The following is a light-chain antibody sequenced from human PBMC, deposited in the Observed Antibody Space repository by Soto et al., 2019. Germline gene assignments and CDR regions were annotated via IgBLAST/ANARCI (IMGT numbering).Light chain of an antibody. Sequence: EIVMTQSPATLSVSPGERATLSCRASQSVSYNLAWYQQKPGQGPRLLIYGAFTRATGIPARFSGSRSGTEFTLTISSLQSEDFAVYYCQQYKNWPPLTFGGGTKVEIK. CDR3: QQYKNWPPLT. V-gene: IGKV3-15*01. CDR2: GAF. CDR1: QSVSYN. J-gene: IGKJ4*01.